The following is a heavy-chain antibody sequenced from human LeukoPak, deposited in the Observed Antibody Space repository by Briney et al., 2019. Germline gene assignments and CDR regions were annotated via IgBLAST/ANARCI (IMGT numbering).Heavy chain of an antibody. J-gene: IGHJ6*02. V-gene: IGHV4-59*08. CDR3: AQVYSFDYYGMDV. CDR1: GGSISSYY. D-gene: IGHD5-18*01. CDR2: IYYSGST. Sequence: KPSETLSLTCTVSGGSISSYYWSWIRQPPGKGLEWIGYIYYSGSTNYNPSLKNRVTISVDTSKNQFSLKLSSVTAADTAVYYCAQVYSFDYYGMDVWGQGTTVTVSS.